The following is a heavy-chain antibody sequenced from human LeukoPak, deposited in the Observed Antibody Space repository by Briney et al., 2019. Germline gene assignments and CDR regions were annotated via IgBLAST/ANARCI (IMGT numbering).Heavy chain of an antibody. Sequence: GGSLRLSCAASGFTFSSYAMSWVRQVPGKGLEWVSVISGSGDNTYYADSVKGRFTISRDNSKNTLYLQMNSLRAEDTAVYYCARGDDSSGYYYVWGQGTLVTVSP. CDR2: ISGSGDNT. J-gene: IGHJ4*02. CDR1: GFTFSSYA. V-gene: IGHV3-23*01. CDR3: ARGDDSSGYYYV. D-gene: IGHD3-22*01.